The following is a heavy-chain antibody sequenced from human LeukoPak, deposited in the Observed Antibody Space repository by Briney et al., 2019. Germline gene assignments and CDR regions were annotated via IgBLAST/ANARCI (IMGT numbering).Heavy chain of an antibody. CDR2: ISAYNGNT. CDR3: ARDSPHYGDYVSFMDV. J-gene: IGHJ6*02. V-gene: IGHV1-18*01. CDR1: GYTFTSYG. Sequence: ASVKVSCKASGYTFTSYGISWVRLAPGQGLEWMGWISAYNGNTNYAQKLQGRVTMTTDTSTSTAYMELRSLRSDDTAVYYCARDSPHYGDYVSFMDVWGQGTTVTVSS. D-gene: IGHD4-17*01.